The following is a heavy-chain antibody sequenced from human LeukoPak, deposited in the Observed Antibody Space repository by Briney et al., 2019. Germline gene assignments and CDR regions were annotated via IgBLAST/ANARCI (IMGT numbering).Heavy chain of an antibody. CDR3: ARWNPGYSSDWRIDF. CDR2: ISYDGSKK. J-gene: IGHJ4*02. V-gene: IGHV3-30*04. Sequence: PGGSLRLSCAASGFTFSDYAMHWVRQAPGKGLEWVAVISYDGSKKYYADSVKGRFTISRDTSKNTLYLQMNSLRAEDTAVYYCARWNPGYSSDWRIDFWGQGTLVTVSS. D-gene: IGHD6-19*01. CDR1: GFTFSDYA.